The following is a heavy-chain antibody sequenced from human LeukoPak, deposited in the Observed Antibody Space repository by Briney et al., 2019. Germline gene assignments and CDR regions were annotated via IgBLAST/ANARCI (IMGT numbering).Heavy chain of an antibody. CDR1: GFTFRTYT. V-gene: IGHV3-23*01. CDR2: ISGSADGA. CDR3: ARDPSSLSMDV. Sequence: GGSLRLSCAASGFTFRTYTMNWIRQAPGEGLQWFSAISGSADGAYYSDSVKGRFTISRDNSNNTLYLQMHSLRVEDTAIYYCARDPSSLSMDVWGKGTTVTVSS. J-gene: IGHJ6*04.